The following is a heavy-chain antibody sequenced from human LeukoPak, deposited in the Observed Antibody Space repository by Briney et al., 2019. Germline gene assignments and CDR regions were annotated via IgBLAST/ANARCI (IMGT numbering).Heavy chain of an antibody. D-gene: IGHD6-6*01. J-gene: IGHJ4*02. Sequence: GGSLRLSCAASGFTFSGYALSWVRQAPGKGLEWVSTISGSGDSTYYADSVKGRFTISRDNSKNTLYLQMNSLRAEDTAVYYCAKVNSSSSPHFDYWGQGTLVTVSS. V-gene: IGHV3-23*01. CDR3: AKVNSSSSPHFDY. CDR2: ISGSGDST. CDR1: GFTFSGYA.